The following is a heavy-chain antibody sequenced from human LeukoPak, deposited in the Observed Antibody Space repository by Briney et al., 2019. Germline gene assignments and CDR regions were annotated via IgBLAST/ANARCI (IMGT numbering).Heavy chain of an antibody. V-gene: IGHV3-23*01. D-gene: IGHD4-17*01. Sequence: PGKSLRLSCAASGFTFSDYAMSWVRQAPGKGLEWVSAISGSGGSTYYADSVKGRFTISRYNSKNTLYLQMNSLRAEDTAVYYCAKGSYGDYEHWGQGTLVTVSS. CDR3: AKGSYGDYEH. CDR1: GFTFSDYA. CDR2: ISGSGGST. J-gene: IGHJ1*01.